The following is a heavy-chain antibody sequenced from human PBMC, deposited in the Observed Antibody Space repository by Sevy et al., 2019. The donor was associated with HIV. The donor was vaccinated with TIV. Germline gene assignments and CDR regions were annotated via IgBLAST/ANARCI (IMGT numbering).Heavy chain of an antibody. D-gene: IGHD2-2*01. CDR2: ITRTSRYI. Sequence: GGSLRLSCAASGFSFSEHTMNWVRQAPGKGLEWVSSITRTSRYIYYADSMKGRTSISRDNAKNSLYLQMNSLGAEDTAVYYCAREPNSSSMYDAFDIWGQGTMVTVSS. J-gene: IGHJ3*02. CDR3: AREPNSSSMYDAFDI. V-gene: IGHV3-21*01. CDR1: GFSFSEHT.